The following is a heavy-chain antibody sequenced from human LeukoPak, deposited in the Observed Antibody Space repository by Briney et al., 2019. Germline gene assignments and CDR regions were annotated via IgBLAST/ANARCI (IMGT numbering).Heavy chain of an antibody. Sequence: GGSLRLSCAASGFTFSSYWMSWVRQAPGKGLEWVANIKQDGSEKYYVVSVKGRFTISRDNAKNSLYLQMNSLRAEDTAVYYCTRDNGYDSNYYYYYMDVWGKGTTVIVSS. CDR1: GFTFSSYW. J-gene: IGHJ6*03. CDR2: IKQDGSEK. CDR3: TRDNGYDSNYYYYYMDV. D-gene: IGHD1-20*01. V-gene: IGHV3-7*01.